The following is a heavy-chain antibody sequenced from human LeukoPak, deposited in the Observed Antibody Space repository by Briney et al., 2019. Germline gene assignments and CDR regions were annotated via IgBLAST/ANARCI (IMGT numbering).Heavy chain of an antibody. CDR3: ARGREATNDIVLVPAPPGAYYFDY. CDR2: INHSGST. J-gene: IGHJ4*02. CDR1: GGSFSGYY. D-gene: IGHD2-2*01. V-gene: IGHV4-34*01. Sequence: PSETLSLTCAVYGGSFSGYYWSWIRQPPGKGLEWIGEINHSGSTNYNPSLKSRVAISVDTSKNQFSLKLSSVTAADTAVYYCARGREATNDIVLVPAPPGAYYFDYWGQGTLVTVSS.